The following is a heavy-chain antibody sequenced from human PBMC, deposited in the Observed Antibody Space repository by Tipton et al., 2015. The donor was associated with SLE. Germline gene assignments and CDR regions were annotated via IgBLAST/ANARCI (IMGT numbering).Heavy chain of an antibody. J-gene: IGHJ3*02. V-gene: IGHV4-38-2*01. D-gene: IGHD1-26*01. CDR2: INHSGST. Sequence: TLSLTCAVSGYSISSGYYWGWIRQPPGKGLEWIGEINHSGSTNYNPSLKSRVTISVDTSKNQFSLKLSSVTAADTAVYYCARHRATVGDAFDIWGQGTMVTVSS. CDR1: GYSISSGYY. CDR3: ARHRATVGDAFDI.